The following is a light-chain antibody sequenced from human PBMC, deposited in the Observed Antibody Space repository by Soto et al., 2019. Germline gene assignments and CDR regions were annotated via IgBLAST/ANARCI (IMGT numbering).Light chain of an antibody. V-gene: IGKV3-15*01. CDR3: QQYNDWPVT. CDR1: QSIRGN. Sequence: EIVLTQSPATLSVSPGERATLSCRASQSIRGNLAWYQQKPGQAPRFLIYGASTRATGIPARFSGTGSGTEFTLTVSSLQSEDVAVYYCQQYNDWPVTFGPGTTVDVK. J-gene: IGKJ3*01. CDR2: GAS.